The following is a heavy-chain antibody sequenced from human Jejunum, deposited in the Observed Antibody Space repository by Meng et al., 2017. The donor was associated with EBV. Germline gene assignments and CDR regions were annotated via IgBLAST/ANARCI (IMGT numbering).Heavy chain of an antibody. CDR3: ARVRPGGGWFDP. J-gene: IGHJ5*02. V-gene: IGHV7-4-1*02. CDR2: INTNTGYP. D-gene: IGHD2-8*02. Sequence: QGPLVQSWSELKKPGASVKVSCKASGYTFTSSGINWVRQAPGQGLEWMGWINTNTGYPTYAQDFTGRFVFSLDTSVSTAYLQITSLSTEDNAVYYCARVRPGGGWFDPWGQGTLVTVSS. CDR1: GYTFTSSG.